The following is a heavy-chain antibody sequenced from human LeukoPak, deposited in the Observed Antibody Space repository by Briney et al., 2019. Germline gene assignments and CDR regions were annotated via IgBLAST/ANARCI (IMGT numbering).Heavy chain of an antibody. Sequence: GASVKVSCKASGYTFTNYTMNWVRQAPGQGLERMGWINTNTGNPTYAQGFTGRFVFSLDTSVSTAYLQISSLKAEDTAVYYCARPKLRWSAYYYMDVWGKGTTVTVSS. CDR3: ARPKLRWSAYYYMDV. CDR2: INTNTGNP. V-gene: IGHV7-4-1*02. D-gene: IGHD4-23*01. J-gene: IGHJ6*03. CDR1: GYTFTNYT.